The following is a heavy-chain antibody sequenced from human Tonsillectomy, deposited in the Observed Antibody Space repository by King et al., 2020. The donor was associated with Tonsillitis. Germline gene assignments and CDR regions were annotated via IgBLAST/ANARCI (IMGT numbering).Heavy chain of an antibody. D-gene: IGHD3-10*01. CDR1: GYSFNIYW. V-gene: IGHV5-51*01. J-gene: IGHJ4*02. Sequence: QLVQSGPEVKQPGETLKISCKGFGYSFNIYWIGWVRQMPGKGLEWMATIYPGDSDTRYSPSFQGQVTISADNSTNTAYLQWSSLKASDTGMYYCARQRYGTASYADYWGQGALITVPA. CDR3: ARQRYGTASYADY. CDR2: IYPGDSDT.